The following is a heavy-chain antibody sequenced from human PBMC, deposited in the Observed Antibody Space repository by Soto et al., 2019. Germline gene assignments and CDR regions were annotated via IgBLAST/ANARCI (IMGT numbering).Heavy chain of an antibody. CDR2: MNPNSGNT. CDR1: GYTFTSYD. V-gene: IGHV1-8*01. J-gene: IGHJ4*02. D-gene: IGHD4-17*01. CDR3: ARDRSEMTTVTYFDY. Sequence: ASVKVSCKASGYTFTSYDINWVRQATGQGLEWMGWMNPNSGNTGYAQKFQGRVTMTRSTSISTAYMELSSLRSEDTAVYYCARDRSEMTTVTYFDYWGQGTLVTVSS.